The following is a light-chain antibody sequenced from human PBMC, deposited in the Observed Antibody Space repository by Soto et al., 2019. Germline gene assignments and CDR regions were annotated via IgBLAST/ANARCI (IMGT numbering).Light chain of an antibody. Sequence: DIQMTQSPSSLSASVGDRVTITCRASQSISSYLNWYQQKPGKAPKLLIYAASSLQSGVPSRFSGSGSGTDFTLTISSLQSEDFATSSCPPSYSTPRTF. CDR2: AAS. V-gene: IGKV1-39*01. J-gene: IGKJ4*02. CDR1: QSISSY. CDR3: PPSYSTPRT.